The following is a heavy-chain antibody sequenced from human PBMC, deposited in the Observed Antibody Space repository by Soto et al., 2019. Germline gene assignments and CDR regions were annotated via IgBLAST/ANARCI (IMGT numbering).Heavy chain of an antibody. J-gene: IGHJ3*02. D-gene: IGHD6-13*01. Sequence: PGSSLKISCKGSRFRFIDYWIGWVRQMPGKGLEWMGIIYPGDSDTRYSPSFQGQVTISADKSISTAYLQWSSLKASDTAMYYCARLGRRAAAGHDAFDIWGQGTMVT. CDR1: RFRFIDYW. V-gene: IGHV5-51*01. CDR3: ARLGRRAAAGHDAFDI. CDR2: IYPGDSDT.